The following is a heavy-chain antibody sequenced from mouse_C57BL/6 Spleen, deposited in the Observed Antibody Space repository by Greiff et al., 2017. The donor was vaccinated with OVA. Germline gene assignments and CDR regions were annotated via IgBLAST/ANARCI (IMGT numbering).Heavy chain of an antibody. Sequence: VQLVESGPGLVQPPQSLSITCTVSGFSLTSYGVHWVRQSPGKGLEWLGVIWSGGSTDYNAAFISRLSISKDNSKSQVFFKMNSLQADDTAIYYCARWVTTVVATGYFDVWGTGTTVTVSS. J-gene: IGHJ1*03. CDR3: ARWVTTVVATGYFDV. CDR2: IWSGGST. CDR1: GFSLTSYG. D-gene: IGHD1-1*01. V-gene: IGHV2-2*01.